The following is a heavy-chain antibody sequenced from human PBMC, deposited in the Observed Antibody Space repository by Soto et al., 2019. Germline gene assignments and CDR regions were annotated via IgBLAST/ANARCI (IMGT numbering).Heavy chain of an antibody. CDR3: ARHCSNTNCSHFDY. J-gene: IGHJ4*02. D-gene: IGHD2-2*01. Sequence: GGSLRLSCAASGFTFSSYSMNWVRQAPGKGLEWVSSISSSSSSIYYADSVKGRFTISRDNAKNSLYLQMNSLRAEDTAVYYCARHCSNTNCSHFDYWGQGTLVTVSS. CDR2: ISSSSSSI. V-gene: IGHV3-21*01. CDR1: GFTFSSYS.